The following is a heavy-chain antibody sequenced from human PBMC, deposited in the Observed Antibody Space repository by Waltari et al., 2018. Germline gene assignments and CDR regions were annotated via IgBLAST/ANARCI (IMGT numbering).Heavy chain of an antibody. D-gene: IGHD6-19*01. J-gene: IGHJ4*02. V-gene: IGHV3-15*01. CDR3: AKMTYSSGPLDY. CDR1: GFTFSNAW. Sequence: EVQLVESGGGLVKPGGSLRLSCAASGFTFSNAWMSWVRQAPGKGLEWVGRIKSKTDGGTTDYAAPVKGRITISRDDAKNTLYLQMNSLRAEDTSVYYCAKMTYSSGPLDYWGQGTLVTVSS. CDR2: IKSKTDGGTT.